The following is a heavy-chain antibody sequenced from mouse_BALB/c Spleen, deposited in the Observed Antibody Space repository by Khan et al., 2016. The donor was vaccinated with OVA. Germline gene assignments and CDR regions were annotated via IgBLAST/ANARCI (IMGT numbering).Heavy chain of an antibody. D-gene: IGHD2-14*01. CDR1: GDSITSGY. V-gene: IGHV3-8*02. Sequence: EVLQESGPSLVKPSQTLSLTCSVTGDSITSGYWNWIRKFPGNKLEYMGYIIYTGYTYYNPSLKSRISITRHTSKNQYYLHLNSVTDEDTATYYCARSTYRYAFVYWGQGTLVTVSA. CDR3: ARSTYRYAFVY. CDR2: IIYTGYT. J-gene: IGHJ3*01.